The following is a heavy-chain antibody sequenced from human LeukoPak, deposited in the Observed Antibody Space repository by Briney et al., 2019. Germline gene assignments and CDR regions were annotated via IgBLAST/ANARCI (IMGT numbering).Heavy chain of an antibody. V-gene: IGHV3-30*04. CDR1: GFAFGNYA. Sequence: GGSLRLSCAASGFAFGNYAMNWIRQSPDKGLEWLAAISVDGSAQNYADSVQGRFIISRDNAKNTLYLQMNSLRLEDTAVYYCARDFGYWGQGTLVTVSS. CDR3: ARDFGY. CDR2: ISVDGSAQ. J-gene: IGHJ4*02.